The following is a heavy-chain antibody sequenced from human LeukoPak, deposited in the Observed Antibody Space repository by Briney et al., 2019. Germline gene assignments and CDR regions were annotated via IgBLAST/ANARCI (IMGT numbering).Heavy chain of an antibody. J-gene: IGHJ5*02. CDR2: ISGGDAIT. D-gene: IGHD2-2*01. Sequence: GGSLRLSCAPSGFTLSSYAMSWVRQAPGKGLEWVSAISGGDAITYYADSVKGRFTISRDNSKNTLYLQMNSLRAEDTALYYCVKDAVVVPTGWFDPWGQGTLVTVSS. CDR3: VKDAVVVPTGWFDP. CDR1: GFTLSSYA. V-gene: IGHV3-23*01.